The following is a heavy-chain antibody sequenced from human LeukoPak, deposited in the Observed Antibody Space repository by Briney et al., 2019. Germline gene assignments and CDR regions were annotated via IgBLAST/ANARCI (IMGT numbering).Heavy chain of an antibody. CDR1: GGTFSSYA. CDR2: ITPILGIA. CDR3: ARDHITMVRGVILPNYYYGMDV. D-gene: IGHD3-10*01. Sequence: SVKVSCKASGGTFSSYAISWVRQAPGQGLEWMGRITPILGIANYAQKFQGRVTITADKSTSTAYMELSSLRSEDTAVYYCARDHITMVRGVILPNYYYGMDVWGQGTTVTVSS. J-gene: IGHJ6*02. V-gene: IGHV1-69*04.